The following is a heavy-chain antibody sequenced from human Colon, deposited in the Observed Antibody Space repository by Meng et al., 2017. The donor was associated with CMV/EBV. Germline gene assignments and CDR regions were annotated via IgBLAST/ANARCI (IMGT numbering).Heavy chain of an antibody. V-gene: IGHV4-61*01. CDR2: VYYSGAT. CDR1: GGSISSDSYY. Sequence: GSLRLSCTVSGGSISSDSYYWSWIRQSPEKGLEWIGYVYYSGATNYNPSLKSRVTMSVDTSKNQFSLKLSSVTAADTAVYYCARDRGGDGDYYFGMDVWGQGTTVTVSS. D-gene: IGHD3-10*01. CDR3: ARDRGGDGDYYFGMDV. J-gene: IGHJ6*02.